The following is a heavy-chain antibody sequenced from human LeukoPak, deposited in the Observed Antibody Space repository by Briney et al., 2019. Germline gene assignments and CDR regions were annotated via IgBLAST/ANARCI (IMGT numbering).Heavy chain of an antibody. CDR2: LYHSGST. CDR1: GGSISSSNYY. D-gene: IGHD2-2*01. Sequence: SETLSLTCSVSGGSISSSNYYWGWIRQPRGKGLEWIENLYHSGSTYYNPSLKSRVTISVDTSKNQFSLKLSSVTAADTAVYYCARHCSTTSCYELEYWGQGTLVTVSS. V-gene: IGHV4-39*01. CDR3: ARHCSTTSCYELEY. J-gene: IGHJ4*02.